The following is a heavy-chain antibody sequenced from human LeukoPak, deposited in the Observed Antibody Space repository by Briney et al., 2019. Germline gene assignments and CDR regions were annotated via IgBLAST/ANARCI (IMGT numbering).Heavy chain of an antibody. J-gene: IGHJ6*03. CDR1: GGSISSSSYY. D-gene: IGHD3-3*01. CDR3: ARDYLSPRWSGYYTGDYYYYYMDV. CDR2: IYYSGST. V-gene: IGHV4-39*07. Sequence: SETLSLTCTVSGGSISSSSYYWGWIRQPPGKGLEWIGSIYYSGSTYYNPSLKRRVTISVDTSKNQFSLKLSSVTAADPAVYYCARDYLSPRWSGYYTGDYYYYYMDVWGKGTTVTVSS.